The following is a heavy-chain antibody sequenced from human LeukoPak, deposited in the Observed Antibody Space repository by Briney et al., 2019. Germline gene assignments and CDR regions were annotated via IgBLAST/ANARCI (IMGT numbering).Heavy chain of an antibody. CDR2: IYYSGTT. V-gene: IGHV4-59*01. D-gene: IGHD6-13*01. CDR3: ARGVYIAAAQYGY. CDR1: GGSISSYY. J-gene: IGHJ4*02. Sequence: PSETLSLTCTVSGGSISSYYWSWIRQPPGKGLEWIGYIYYSGTTNYNPSLKSRVTISVDTSKNQFSLKLSSVTAADTAVFYCARGVYIAAAQYGYWGQGTLVTVSS.